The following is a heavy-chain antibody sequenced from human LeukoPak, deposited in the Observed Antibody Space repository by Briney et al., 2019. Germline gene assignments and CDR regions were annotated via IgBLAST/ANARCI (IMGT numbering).Heavy chain of an antibody. J-gene: IGHJ4*02. CDR3: AKRDSSGYAVYFDY. CDR1: GVTFSSYA. D-gene: IGHD3-22*01. Sequence: GGSLRLSCAASGVTFSSYAMSWVRQAPGKGLEWVSAISGSGATTYYADSVKARFTISRENSKNTLYLQMNTLRADDTAVYYCAKRDSSGYAVYFDYWGQGTLVTVSS. CDR2: ISGSGATT. V-gene: IGHV3-23*01.